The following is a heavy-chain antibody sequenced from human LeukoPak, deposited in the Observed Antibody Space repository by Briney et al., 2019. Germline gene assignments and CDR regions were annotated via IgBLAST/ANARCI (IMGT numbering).Heavy chain of an antibody. CDR3: ARSRAFNSGAFDP. Sequence: SEALSLTCTVSGASVSSASYWTWIRQPPGKGVEWIEHIYNGVNTNYNPSLKSRVTISVDTSKNQFSLRLNSVTAADTAVYYCARSRAFNSGAFDPWGQGSLATVSS. D-gene: IGHD1-26*01. CDR1: GASVSSASY. CDR2: IYNGVNT. V-gene: IGHV4-61*01. J-gene: IGHJ5*02.